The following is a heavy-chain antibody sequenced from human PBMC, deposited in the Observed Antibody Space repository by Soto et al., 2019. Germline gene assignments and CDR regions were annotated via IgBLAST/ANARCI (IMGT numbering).Heavy chain of an antibody. CDR3: ARGFRLGHHFDY. CDR2: INHSGST. D-gene: IGHD4-17*01. J-gene: IGHJ4*02. CDR1: GRSFSGYY. Sequence: PSETLSLTCAVDGRSFSGYYWSWFRQPPGKGLEWIGEINHSGSTNYNPSLKSRVTISVDTSKNQFSLKLSSVTAADTAVYYCARGFRLGHHFDYWGQGTLVTVS. V-gene: IGHV4-34*01.